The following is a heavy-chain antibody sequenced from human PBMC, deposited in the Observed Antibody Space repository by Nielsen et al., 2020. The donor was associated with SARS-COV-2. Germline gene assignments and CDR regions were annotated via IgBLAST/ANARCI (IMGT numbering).Heavy chain of an antibody. J-gene: IGHJ3*02. CDR2: IIPILGIA. D-gene: IGHD3-10*01. V-gene: IGHV1-69*04. CDR1: GGTFSSYA. CDR3: ARVSIRVRGGGGYPGPFDI. Sequence: SVKVSCKASGGTFSSYAISWVRQAPGQGLEWMGRIIPILGIANYAQKFQGRVTITADKSTSTAYMELSSLRSEDTAVYYFARVSIRVRGGGGYPGPFDIWGQGTMVTVSS.